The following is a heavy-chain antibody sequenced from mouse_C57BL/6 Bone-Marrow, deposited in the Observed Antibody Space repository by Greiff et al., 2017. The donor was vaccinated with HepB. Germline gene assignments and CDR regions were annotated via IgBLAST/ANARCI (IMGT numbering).Heavy chain of an antibody. J-gene: IGHJ3*01. V-gene: IGHV1-64*01. Sequence: VQLQQPGAELVKPGASVKLSCKASGYTFTSYWMHWVKQRPGQGLEWIGMIHPNSGSTNYNEKFKSKATLTVDKSSSTAYMQLSSLTSEDSAVYYCARTIYYDYGWFAYWGQGTLVTVSA. D-gene: IGHD2-4*01. CDR1: GYTFTSYW. CDR3: ARTIYYDYGWFAY. CDR2: IHPNSGST.